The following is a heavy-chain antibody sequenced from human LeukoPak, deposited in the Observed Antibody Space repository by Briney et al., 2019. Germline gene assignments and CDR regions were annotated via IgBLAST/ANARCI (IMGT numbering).Heavy chain of an antibody. V-gene: IGHV3-23*01. D-gene: IGHD2-21*02. Sequence: GGSLRLSCAASGFTFSSYWMSWVRQAPGKGLEWVSAIDGSAGGTYYADSVKGRFTISRDISKNTLHLQMNSLRVEDTATYYCARGESSYCSGDCNFGYWGQGTLVTISS. CDR3: ARGESSYCSGDCNFGY. CDR1: GFTFSSYW. J-gene: IGHJ4*02. CDR2: IDGSAGGT.